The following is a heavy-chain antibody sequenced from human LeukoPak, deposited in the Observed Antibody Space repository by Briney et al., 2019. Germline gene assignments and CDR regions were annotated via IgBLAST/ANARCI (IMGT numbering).Heavy chain of an antibody. J-gene: IGHJ6*03. CDR3: ARAAAGTIYYYYYYMDV. CDR1: GFTFSSYA. V-gene: IGHV3-64*01. Sequence: PGGSLRFSCAASGFTFSSYAMHWVRQAPGKGLEYVSAISSNGGSTYYANSVKGRFTISRDNSKSTLYLQMGSLRAEDMAVYYCARAAAGTIYYYYYYMDVWGKGTTVTVSS. CDR2: ISSNGGST. D-gene: IGHD6-13*01.